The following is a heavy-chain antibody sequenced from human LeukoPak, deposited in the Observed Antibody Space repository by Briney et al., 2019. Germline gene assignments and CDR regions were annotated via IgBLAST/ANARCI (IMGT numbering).Heavy chain of an antibody. V-gene: IGHV3-7*03. D-gene: IGHD3-16*01. J-gene: IGHJ6*02. CDR1: GFTFSNYW. Sequence: GGSLRLSCAASGFTFSNYWMSWIRQAPGKGLEWVASINPSESVKYYVNSVKGRFTISRDNAKNSLYPQMSNLRAEDTAVYFCARGGGLDVWGQGATVTVSS. CDR3: ARGGGLDV. CDR2: INPSESVK.